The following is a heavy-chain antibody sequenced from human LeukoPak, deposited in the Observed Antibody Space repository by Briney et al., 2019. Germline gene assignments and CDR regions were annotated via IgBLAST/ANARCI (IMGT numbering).Heavy chain of an antibody. V-gene: IGHV1-69*13. CDR2: IIPIFGTA. D-gene: IGHD1-7*01. CDR1: GGTFSSYA. J-gene: IGHJ4*01. Sequence: SVKVSCKASGGTFSSYAISWVRQAPGQGLEWMGGIIPIFGTANYAQKFQGRVTITADESTSTAYMELSSLRSEDTAMYYCAKGLGTAWDMYFDYWGHGTLVTVSS. CDR3: AKGLGTAWDMYFDY.